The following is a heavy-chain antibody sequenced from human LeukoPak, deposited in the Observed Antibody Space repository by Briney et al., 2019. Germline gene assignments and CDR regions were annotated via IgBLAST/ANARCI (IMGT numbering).Heavy chain of an antibody. CDR1: GFTFDDYA. J-gene: IGHJ5*01. V-gene: IGHV3-9*01. D-gene: IGHD6-19*01. CDR3: AKVAAYSSGWYDS. Sequence: GGSLRLSCAASGFTFDDYAMHWARQVPGKGLDWVAGISWNSGIIVYADSVKGRFTISRDSAKNSLYLQMNSLRPEDTALYYCAKVAAYSSGWYDSWGQGTLVTVSS. CDR2: ISWNSGII.